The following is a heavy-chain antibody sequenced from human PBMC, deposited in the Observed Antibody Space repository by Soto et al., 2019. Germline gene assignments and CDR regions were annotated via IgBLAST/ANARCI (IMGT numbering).Heavy chain of an antibody. CDR1: RGVSGYH. V-gene: IGHV4-34*01. CDR2: INHSGST. CDR3: ARTSRFDC. Sequence: RGVSGYHCSHSDQRPGKGLEWVGEINHSGSTNYTPSLKSRVTMSVDTSKNQFSLKLSSVTAADTAVYYCARTSRFDCWGQGTLVTVS. D-gene: IGHD6-6*01. J-gene: IGHJ4*02.